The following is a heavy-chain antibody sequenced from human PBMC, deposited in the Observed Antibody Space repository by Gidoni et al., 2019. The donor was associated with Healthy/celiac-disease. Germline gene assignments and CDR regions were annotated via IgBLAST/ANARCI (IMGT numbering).Heavy chain of an antibody. V-gene: IGHV3-15*01. Sequence: VQLVEAGGGLVKPGGSLRLSCAASGFTFGNAGMSWGRQAPGKGLEWVGRIKSKTDGGTTDYAAPVKGRFTISRDDSKNTLYLQMNSLKTEDTAVYYCTTDAHYYDSSGYYWSWAEDDYWGQGTLVTVSS. CDR2: IKSKTDGGTT. CDR3: TTDAHYYDSSGYYWSWAEDDY. J-gene: IGHJ4*02. CDR1: GFTFGNAG. D-gene: IGHD3-22*01.